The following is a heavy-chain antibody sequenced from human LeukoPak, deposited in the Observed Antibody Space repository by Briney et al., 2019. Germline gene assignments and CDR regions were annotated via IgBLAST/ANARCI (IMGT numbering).Heavy chain of an antibody. CDR1: GYTFTSYG. CDR2: ISAYNGNT. Sequence: ASVKVSCKASGYTFTSYGISWVRQAPGRGLEWMGWISAYNGNTNYAQKLQGRVTMTTDTSTSTAYMELRSLRSDDTAVYYCARAVGQWLVRGAFDIWGQGTMVTVSS. CDR3: ARAVGQWLVRGAFDI. V-gene: IGHV1-18*01. J-gene: IGHJ3*02. D-gene: IGHD6-19*01.